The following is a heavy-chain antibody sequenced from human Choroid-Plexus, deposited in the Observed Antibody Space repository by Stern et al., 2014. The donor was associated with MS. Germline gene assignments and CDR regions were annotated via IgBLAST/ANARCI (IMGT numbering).Heavy chain of an antibody. V-gene: IGHV3-30*18. CDR1: GFTFGSCA. CDR2: VSYDGSNK. CDR3: AKDRQYLTYFFDH. Sequence: VQLVESGGGVVQPGRPLRLSCVASGFTFGSCAMHWVRQAPGKGLEWVAGVSYDGSNKYYADSVKGRCTISRDNSQNTLYIQMSSLRPEDTAVYYCAKDRQYLTYFFDHWGQGSLVTVSS. D-gene: IGHD2/OR15-2a*01. J-gene: IGHJ5*02.